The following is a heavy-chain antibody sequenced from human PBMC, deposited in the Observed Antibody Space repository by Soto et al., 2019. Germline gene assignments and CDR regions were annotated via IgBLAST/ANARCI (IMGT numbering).Heavy chain of an antibody. Sequence: SVKVSCKASGGTFSSYTISWVRQAPGQGLEWMGRIIPILGIANYAQKFQGRVTITADKSTSTAYMELSSLRSEDTAVYYCASSTGNKDAFDIWGQGTMVTVSS. CDR1: GGTFSSYT. J-gene: IGHJ3*02. CDR2: IIPILGIA. D-gene: IGHD7-27*01. CDR3: ASSTGNKDAFDI. V-gene: IGHV1-69*02.